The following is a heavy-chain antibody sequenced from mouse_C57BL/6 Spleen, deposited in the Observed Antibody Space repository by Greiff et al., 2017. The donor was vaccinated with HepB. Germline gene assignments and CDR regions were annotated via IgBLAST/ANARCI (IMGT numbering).Heavy chain of an antibody. D-gene: IGHD1-1*01. CDR2: ISSGGSYT. CDR3: ARQDYYGSSYEKGFDY. Sequence: EVQLVESGGDLVKPGGSLKLSCAASGFTFSSYGMSWVRQTPDKRLEWVATISSGGSYTYYPDSVKGRFTISRDNAKNTLYLQMSSLKSEDTAMYYCARQDYYGSSYEKGFDYWGQGTTLTVSS. V-gene: IGHV5-6*01. J-gene: IGHJ2*01. CDR1: GFTFSSYG.